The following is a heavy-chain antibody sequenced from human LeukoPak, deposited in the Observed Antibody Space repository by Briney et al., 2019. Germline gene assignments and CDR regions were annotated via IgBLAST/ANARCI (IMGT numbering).Heavy chain of an antibody. CDR2: IHTTDRP. CDR3: ARGLYGSGTDFDN. V-gene: IGHV4-61*02. D-gene: IGHD3-10*01. Sequence: SETLSLTCTVSGDSVSSPTYYWNWIRQSAGKGLEWIGRIHTTDRPNYNPSLRSRVSISLDTSKNQFSLRLTSLTAADTAMYYCARGLYGSGTDFDNWGQGTLVTVSS. CDR1: GDSVSSPTYY. J-gene: IGHJ4*02.